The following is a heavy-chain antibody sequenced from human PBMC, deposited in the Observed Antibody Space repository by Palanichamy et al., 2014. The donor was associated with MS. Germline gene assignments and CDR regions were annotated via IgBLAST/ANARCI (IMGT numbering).Heavy chain of an antibody. CDR2: IYNSRST. J-gene: IGHJ3*02. D-gene: IGHD2-8*02. V-gene: IGHV4-39*01. CDR3: ARHGGFCTGGVCYVDAFDI. CDR1: GDSISSSSYY. Sequence: QLQLQESGPGLVKPSETLSLTCTVSGDSISSSSYYWGWIRQPPGKGLEWIGTIYNSRSTYYNPSLKSRVTISVDTSKNQFSLRLSSVTAADTAVYYCARHGGFCTGGVCYVDAFDIWGQGTMVTVSS.